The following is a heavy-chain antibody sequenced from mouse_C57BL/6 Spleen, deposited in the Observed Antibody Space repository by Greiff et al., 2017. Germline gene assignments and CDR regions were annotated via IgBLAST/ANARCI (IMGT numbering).Heavy chain of an antibody. CDR3: TTGKYGNYVGFAY. CDR2: IDPEDGDT. D-gene: IGHD2-10*02. V-gene: IGHV14-1*01. J-gene: IGHJ3*01. Sequence: EVQLQQSGAELVRPGASVTLSCTASGFNIKDYYMHWVKQRPEQGLEWIGRIDPEDGDTEYAPKFQGKATMTADTSSNTAYLQLSSLTSEDTAVYYCTTGKYGNYVGFAYWGQGTLGTVSA. CDR1: GFNIKDYY.